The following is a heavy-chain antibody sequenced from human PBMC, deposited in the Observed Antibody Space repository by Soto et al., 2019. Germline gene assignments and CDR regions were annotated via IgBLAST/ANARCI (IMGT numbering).Heavy chain of an antibody. J-gene: IGHJ6*02. Sequence: GASVKVSCKASGYTFTGYYIHWVRQAPGQRLEWMGYINPNSGGPNYAQKFQGRVTMTRDTSISTAYMELSRLRSDDMAVYFCARDYWSGDRYYYGMDVWGQGTTVTVSS. CDR3: ARDYWSGDRYYYGMDV. V-gene: IGHV1-2*02. CDR1: GYTFTGYY. CDR2: INPNSGGP. D-gene: IGHD3-3*01.